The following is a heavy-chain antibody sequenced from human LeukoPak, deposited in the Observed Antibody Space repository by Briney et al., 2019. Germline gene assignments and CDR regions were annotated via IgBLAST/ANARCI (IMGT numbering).Heavy chain of an antibody. D-gene: IGHD6-19*01. V-gene: IGHV4-4*07. CDR3: ARESSGWLLYYFDY. J-gene: IGHJ4*02. CDR1: GGSISSYY. Sequence: PSETLSLTCTVSGGSISSYYWSWIRQPAGKGLEWIGRIYISGSTNYNPSLKSRVTMSVDTSKNQFSLKLSSVTAADTAVYYCARESSGWLLYYFDYWGQGTLVTVSS. CDR2: IYISGST.